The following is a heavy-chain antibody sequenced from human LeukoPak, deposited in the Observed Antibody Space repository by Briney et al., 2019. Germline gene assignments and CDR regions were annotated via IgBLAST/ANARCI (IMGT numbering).Heavy chain of an antibody. CDR3: ARRVAGESGGFDI. CDR1: GGSISSYY. Sequence: SETLSLTCNASGGSISSYYWSWLRQPPGKGLEWIGYIYYSGSTNYNPSLKSRVTISLDTSKNQFSVKLSSLTAADTAVYYCARRVAGESGGFDIWGQGTMVTVSS. V-gene: IGHV4-59*01. J-gene: IGHJ3*02. CDR2: IYYSGST. D-gene: IGHD3-10*01.